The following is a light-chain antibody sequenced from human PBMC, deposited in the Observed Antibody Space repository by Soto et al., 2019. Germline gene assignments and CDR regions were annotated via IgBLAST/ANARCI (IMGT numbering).Light chain of an antibody. CDR3: QQRSDWPAFT. J-gene: IGKJ2*01. Sequence: ELVLTQSPVTLSLSPGERATLPCRASQDINNYLAWYQQKRGQAPRLLFYDASKRAIGIPARFSGSRSATDFTLTISSLEPEDLAVYYGQQRSDWPAFTFGKGTKLDSK. V-gene: IGKV3-11*01. CDR1: QDINNY. CDR2: DAS.